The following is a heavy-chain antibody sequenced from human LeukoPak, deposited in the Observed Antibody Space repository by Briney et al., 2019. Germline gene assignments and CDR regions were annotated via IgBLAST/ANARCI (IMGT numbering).Heavy chain of an antibody. J-gene: IGHJ5*02. CDR1: GFTFSSYA. CDR3: ARDPGGQQLVYNWFDP. V-gene: IGHV3-30*04. Sequence: GRSLRLSCAASGFTFSSYAMHWVRQAPGKGLEWVAVISYDGSNKYYADSVKGRFTISRDNSKNTLYLQMNSLRAEDTAVYYCARDPGGQQLVYNWFDPWGQGTLVTVSS. D-gene: IGHD6-13*01. CDR2: ISYDGSNK.